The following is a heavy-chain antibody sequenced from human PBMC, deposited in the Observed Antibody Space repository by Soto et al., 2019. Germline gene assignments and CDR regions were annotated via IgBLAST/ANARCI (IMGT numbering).Heavy chain of an antibody. D-gene: IGHD2-8*02. CDR3: VGGRGRLVGFDY. J-gene: IGHJ4*02. CDR1: TESFSNYY. V-gene: IGHV4-34*01. CDR2: INDSGTT. Sequence: QVQLQQWGAGLLKPSETLSLTCAVNTESFSNYYRSWIRQPPGKGLEWVGEINDSGTTNYSPSLKGRVTISVDTSKNQFSLKLASVTAADTAIYYCVGGRGRLVGFDYWGQGTLVTVSS.